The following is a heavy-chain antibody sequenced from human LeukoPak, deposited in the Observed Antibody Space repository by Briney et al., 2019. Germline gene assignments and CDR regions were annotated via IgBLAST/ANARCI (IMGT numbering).Heavy chain of an antibody. Sequence: PSETLSLTCSVSGVSISSGSYYWGWIRQPPGKGLEWIGSIYYSGSTYYNPSLKSRVTISVDKSKNQFSLKLSSVTAADTAVYYCARASHDYGDYSHFDYWGQGTLVTVSS. CDR2: IYYSGST. CDR1: GVSISSGSYY. CDR3: ARASHDYGDYSHFDY. V-gene: IGHV4-39*07. D-gene: IGHD4-17*01. J-gene: IGHJ4*02.